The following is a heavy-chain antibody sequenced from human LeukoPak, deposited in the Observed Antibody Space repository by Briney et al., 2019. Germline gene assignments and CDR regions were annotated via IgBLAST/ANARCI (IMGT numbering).Heavy chain of an antibody. V-gene: IGHV1-2*02. CDR1: GYTLTGYY. Sequence: GASVKVSCKASGYTLTGYYMHWVRQAPGQGLEWMGWINPNSGATNYAQKFQGRVTMTRDTSISTAYMELSRLRSDDTAVYYCAREGFWRDLGDYWGQGTLVTVSS. D-gene: IGHD3-3*01. CDR2: INPNSGAT. J-gene: IGHJ4*02. CDR3: AREGFWRDLGDY.